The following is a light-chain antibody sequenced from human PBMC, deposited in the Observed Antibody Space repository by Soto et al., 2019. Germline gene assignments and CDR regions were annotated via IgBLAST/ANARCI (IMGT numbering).Light chain of an antibody. J-gene: IGKJ5*01. CDR2: WAS. CDR1: QTLLYNSNNKNY. Sequence: DIVMTQSPDSLSVSLGERATFSCKSSQTLLYNSNNKNYLAWFQQKPGQAPKLLIYWASTRNSGVPDRFSGSGSGTDFTLTISILQAEDVATYYCQQYYHVPVTFGQGTRLEI. CDR3: QQYYHVPVT. V-gene: IGKV4-1*01.